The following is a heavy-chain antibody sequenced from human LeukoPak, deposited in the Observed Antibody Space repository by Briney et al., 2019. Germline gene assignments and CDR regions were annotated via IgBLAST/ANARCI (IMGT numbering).Heavy chain of an antibody. J-gene: IGHJ4*02. CDR3: AREGTAGAGANFDY. D-gene: IGHD2-21*01. CDR2: ISSNGGST. Sequence: GGSLRLSCAASGFTFSSYAMHWVRQAPGKGLEYVSAISSNGGSTYYANSVKGRFTISRDNSKNTLYLQMGSLRADDTAVYYCAREGTAGAGANFDYWGQGTLVTVSS. CDR1: GFTFSSYA. V-gene: IGHV3-64*01.